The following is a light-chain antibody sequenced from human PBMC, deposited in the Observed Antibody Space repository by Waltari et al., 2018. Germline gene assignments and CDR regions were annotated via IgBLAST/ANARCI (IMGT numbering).Light chain of an antibody. CDR3: LQHNSSPPT. CDR1: QSVSSHS. J-gene: IGKJ4*01. V-gene: IGKV3-20*01. Sequence: EIVLTQSPGTLSLSPGERATLSCRASQSVSSHSLAWYQQKPGQAPRRLIYGASSRATGISDRFSGRGSQTDFTLTISRLEPEDFATYYCLQHNSSPPTFGGGTKVEIK. CDR2: GAS.